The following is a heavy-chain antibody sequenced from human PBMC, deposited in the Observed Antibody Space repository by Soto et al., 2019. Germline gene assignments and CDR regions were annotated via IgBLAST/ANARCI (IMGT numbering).Heavy chain of an antibody. CDR1: GFSLNTTAVG. V-gene: IGHV2-5*02. CDR2: IYWDGDK. Sequence: SGPTLLNPTQTLTLTCTFSGFSLNTTAVGVGWIRQPPGKALEWLALIYWDGDKRYSPSLKSRLAITTDTSKNQVVLKMTNMDPVDTATYYCAHREGDDYVWGSYKDAFDMWGRGTMVTVS. J-gene: IGHJ3*02. D-gene: IGHD3-16*01. CDR3: AHREGDDYVWGSYKDAFDM.